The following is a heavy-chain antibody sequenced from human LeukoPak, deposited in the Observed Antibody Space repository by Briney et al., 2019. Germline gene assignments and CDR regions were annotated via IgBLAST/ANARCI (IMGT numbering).Heavy chain of an antibody. CDR2: IYNSGTT. CDR1: GGSVSSGSYY. D-gene: IGHD5-18*01. CDR3: ARGARGYSYG. V-gene: IGHV4-61*01. J-gene: IGHJ4*01. Sequence: PSETLSLTCNVSGGSVSSGSYYWSWIRQPPGKGLEWIGYIYNSGTTNYNPSLKSRVTISVDSSKNQFSLKLTSVTAADTAVYYCARGARGYSYGWGQGTLVTVSS.